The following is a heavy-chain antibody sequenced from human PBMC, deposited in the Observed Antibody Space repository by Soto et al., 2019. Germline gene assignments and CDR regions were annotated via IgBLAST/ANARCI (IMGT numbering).Heavy chain of an antibody. CDR3: ARDGGMGYDSSGYLDY. D-gene: IGHD3-22*01. CDR2: ISSSSSTI. V-gene: IGHV3-48*02. CDR1: GFTFSSYS. J-gene: IGHJ4*02. Sequence: GGSLRLSCAASGFTFSSYSMNWVRQAPGKGLEWVSYISSSSSTIYYADSVKGRFTISRDNAKNSLYLQMNSLRDEDTAVYYCARDGGMGYDSSGYLDYWGQGTLVTVSS.